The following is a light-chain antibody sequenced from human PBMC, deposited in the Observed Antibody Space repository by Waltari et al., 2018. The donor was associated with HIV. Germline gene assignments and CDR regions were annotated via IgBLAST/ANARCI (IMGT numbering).Light chain of an antibody. Sequence: QSALTQPPSASGSPGQSVTISCTGTSSDVGGSNFVSWYQQHPGKAPTLMIFEVTKRPSGVPARFSGSKTGNTASLTVSGLQADDEADYYCSSYAGGNNLVFGGGTKLTVL. CDR3: SSYAGGNNLV. V-gene: IGLV2-8*01. CDR2: EVT. CDR1: SSDVGGSNF. J-gene: IGLJ2*01.